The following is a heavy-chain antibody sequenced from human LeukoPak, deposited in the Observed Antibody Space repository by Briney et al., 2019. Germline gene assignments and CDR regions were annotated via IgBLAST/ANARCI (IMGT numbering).Heavy chain of an antibody. Sequence: GGSLRLSCAASGFTFSSYWMHWVRQAPGKGLVWVSRINSDGSSRSYADSVKGRFTISRDNAKNTLYLQMNSLRAEDTAVYYCAREGTHSDWSSFVYWGQGTLVTVSS. V-gene: IGHV3-74*01. J-gene: IGHJ4*02. D-gene: IGHD6-19*01. CDR2: INSDGSSR. CDR3: AREGTHSDWSSFVY. CDR1: GFTFSSYW.